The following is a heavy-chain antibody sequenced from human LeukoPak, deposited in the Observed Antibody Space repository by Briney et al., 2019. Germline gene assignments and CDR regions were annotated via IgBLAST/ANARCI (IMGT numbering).Heavy chain of an antibody. CDR3: ARGGGFWSGYYPFDY. CDR1: GFTVSSNY. D-gene: IGHD3-3*01. Sequence: PGGSLRLSCAASGFTVSSNYMSWVRQAPGKGLEWVSVIYSGGSTYYADSVKGRFTISRDNSKNTLYLQMNSLRAEDTAVYYCARGGGFWSGYYPFDYWGQGTLVTVSS. V-gene: IGHV3-53*01. CDR2: IYSGGST. J-gene: IGHJ4*02.